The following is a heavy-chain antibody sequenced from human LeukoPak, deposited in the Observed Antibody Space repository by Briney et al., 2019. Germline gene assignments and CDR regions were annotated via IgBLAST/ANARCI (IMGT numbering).Heavy chain of an antibody. Sequence: ASVKVSCKASGYTFTSYYMHWVRQAPGQGLEWMGIINPSGGSTSYAQKFQGRVTMTRDTSISTAYMELSRLRSDDTAVYYCARAPGVLDAFDIWGQGTMVTVSS. CDR3: ARAPGVLDAFDI. V-gene: IGHV1-46*01. CDR2: INPSGGST. CDR1: GYTFTSYY. D-gene: IGHD6-13*01. J-gene: IGHJ3*02.